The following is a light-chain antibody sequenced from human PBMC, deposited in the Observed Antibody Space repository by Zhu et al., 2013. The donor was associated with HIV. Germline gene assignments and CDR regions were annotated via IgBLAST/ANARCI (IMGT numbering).Light chain of an antibody. Sequence: DIQMTQSPSSLSAVIGDRVTITCRASQRVSDYLNWYQQKPGKAPKLLIYAASTLQSGVPSRFSGSGSRTDFTLTISSLQPEDIASYSCQQSYSTPYTFGPRDETRRSN. CDR1: QRVSDY. V-gene: IGKV1-39*01. J-gene: IGKJ2*01. CDR2: AAS. CDR3: QQSYSTPYT.